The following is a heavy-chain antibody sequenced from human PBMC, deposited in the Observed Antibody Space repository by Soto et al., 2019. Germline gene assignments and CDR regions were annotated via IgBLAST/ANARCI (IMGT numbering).Heavy chain of an antibody. Sequence: EVQLLESGGCLVQPGGSLRLSCAASGFTFSNYAMTWVRQAPGKGREWVSSISNSGGSTYYAASVKGRFTISRDTSKNPLYLQMNRRAAEDTAVYYCAKDGNYGYWGQGTLVTVSS. V-gene: IGHV3-23*01. CDR3: AKDGNYGY. D-gene: IGHD3-16*01. J-gene: IGHJ4*02. CDR1: GFTFSNYA. CDR2: ISNSGGST.